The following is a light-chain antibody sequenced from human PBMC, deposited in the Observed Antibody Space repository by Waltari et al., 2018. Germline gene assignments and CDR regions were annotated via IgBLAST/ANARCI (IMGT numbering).Light chain of an antibody. V-gene: IGKV3-15*01. CDR1: QSVSSN. CDR2: GAS. J-gene: IGKJ4*01. Sequence: EIVMTQSPATLSVSPGERATLSCRASQSVSSNLAWYQQKPGQAPRLLIYGASTRATCIPARFIGSGSGTEFTLTISSLQSEDFAVYYCQQYNNWPPLLTFGGGTKVEIK. CDR3: QQYNNWPPLLT.